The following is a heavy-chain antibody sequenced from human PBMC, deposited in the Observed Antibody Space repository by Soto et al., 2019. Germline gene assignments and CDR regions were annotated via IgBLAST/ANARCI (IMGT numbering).Heavy chain of an antibody. CDR2: IYPGDSDT. J-gene: IGHJ4*02. CDR1: GYIFSKYW. CDR3: VVYSSSSGRHFDY. D-gene: IGHD6-6*01. Sequence: GESLKISCKSSGYIFSKYWIGWVRQMPGKGLEWMGIIYPGDSDTRYSPSFQGQVTISADKTITTAYLQWRSLKASDTAIYYCVVYSSSSGRHFDYWGQGTLVSVSS. V-gene: IGHV5-51*01.